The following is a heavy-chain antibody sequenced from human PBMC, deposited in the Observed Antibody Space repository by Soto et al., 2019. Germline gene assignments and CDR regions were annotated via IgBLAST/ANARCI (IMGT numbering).Heavy chain of an antibody. D-gene: IGHD2-8*02. V-gene: IGHV3-21*01. Sequence: PGVYPRLSFAASGFIFTTYSLDWVRQAPGKGLEWVEPISHSGSYMYYGASLKGRLTVSRDKAKNSLYLQMDSLRADDTAIYYCARFGLVTSHRWGQGP. CDR1: GFIFTTYS. CDR2: ISHSGSYM. CDR3: ARFGLVTSHR. J-gene: IGHJ5*02.